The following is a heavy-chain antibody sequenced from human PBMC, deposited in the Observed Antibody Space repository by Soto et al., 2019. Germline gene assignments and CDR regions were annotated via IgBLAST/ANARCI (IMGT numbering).Heavy chain of an antibody. CDR1: GYTFTGYY. Sequence: WASVKVSCKASGYTFTGYYMHWVRQAPGQGLEWMGWINPNSGGTNYAQKFQGRVTMTRDTSISTAYMELSRLRSDDTAVYYCARAAGRAAAGNRFDYWGQGTLVTVSS. CDR3: ARAAGRAAAGNRFDY. D-gene: IGHD6-13*01. J-gene: IGHJ4*02. V-gene: IGHV1-2*02. CDR2: INPNSGGT.